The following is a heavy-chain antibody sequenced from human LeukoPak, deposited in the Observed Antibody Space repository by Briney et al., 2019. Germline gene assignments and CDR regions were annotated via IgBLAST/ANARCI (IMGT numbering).Heavy chain of an antibody. J-gene: IGHJ5*02. CDR3: ARGRSDILTGHTYFQFRHRNWFDP. Sequence: SETLSLTCAVYGGSFSGYYWSWIRQPPGKGLEWIGEINHSGSTNYNPSLKSRVTISVDTSKNQFSLKLSSVTAADTAVYYCARGRSDILTGHTYFQFRHRNWFDPWGQGTLVTVSS. CDR2: INHSGST. V-gene: IGHV4-34*01. CDR1: GGSFSGYY. D-gene: IGHD3-9*01.